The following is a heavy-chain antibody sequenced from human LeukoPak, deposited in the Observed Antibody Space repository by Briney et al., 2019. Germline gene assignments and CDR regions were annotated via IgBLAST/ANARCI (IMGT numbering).Heavy chain of an antibody. Sequence: SETLSLTCTVSGTSISTYYWSWIRQPPGKGLEWVGYLYYSGSTSYNPSLKSRVTISVDTSKNQFSPRLSSVTAADTAMYFCAKARYTNSWYAVDIWGQGTMVTVSS. V-gene: IGHV4-59*08. CDR3: AKARYTNSWYAVDI. CDR1: GTSISTYY. CDR2: LYYSGST. D-gene: IGHD6-13*01. J-gene: IGHJ3*02.